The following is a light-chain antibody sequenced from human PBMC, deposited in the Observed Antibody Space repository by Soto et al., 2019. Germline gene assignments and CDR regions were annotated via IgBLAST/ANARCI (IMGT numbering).Light chain of an antibody. V-gene: IGKV1-13*02. CDR3: QQVSTFPLA. J-gene: IGKJ3*01. Sequence: AIQLTQSPSSLSASVVDRVTITCRASELISSALAWYQQKPGRSPHLLISDASLLEGGVPSRFSGSGSGTDFTLNISSLQAYVFVTYCCQQVSTFPLAFGPAMKMDIK. CDR2: DAS. CDR1: ELISSA.